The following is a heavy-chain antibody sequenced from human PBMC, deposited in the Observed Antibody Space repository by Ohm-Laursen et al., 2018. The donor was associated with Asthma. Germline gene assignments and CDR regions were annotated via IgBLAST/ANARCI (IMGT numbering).Heavy chain of an antibody. D-gene: IGHD6-19*01. CDR1: GFTFSSYA. J-gene: IGHJ4*02. V-gene: IGHV3-23*01. Sequence: SLRLSRTASGFTFSSYAMSWVRQAPGKGLEWVSAISGSGGSTYYADSVKGRFTISRDNSKNTLYLQMHSLRGVDTAVYYCAKEVSGWGTFDYWGQGTLVTVSS. CDR3: AKEVSGWGTFDY. CDR2: ISGSGGST.